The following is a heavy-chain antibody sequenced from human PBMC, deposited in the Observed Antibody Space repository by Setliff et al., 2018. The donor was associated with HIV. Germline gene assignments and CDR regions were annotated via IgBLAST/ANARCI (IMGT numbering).Heavy chain of an antibody. CDR3: ARDRGIAALSYYYYYMDV. Sequence: SETLSLTCAVSGYSISSGYYWGWIRQPPGKGLEWIGSIYHSGSTYYNPSLKSRLTISLDTSKNQLSLKLSSVTAADTAVYYCARDRGIAALSYYYYYMDVWGKGTTVTVSS. CDR1: GYSISSGYY. D-gene: IGHD6-25*01. CDR2: IYHSGST. V-gene: IGHV4-38-2*02. J-gene: IGHJ6*03.